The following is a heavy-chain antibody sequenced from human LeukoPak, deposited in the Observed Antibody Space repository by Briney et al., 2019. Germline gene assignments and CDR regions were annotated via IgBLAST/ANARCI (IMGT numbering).Heavy chain of an antibody. CDR3: AKDFHSSGYYFYDY. V-gene: IGHV3-9*01. Sequence: PGGSLRLSCAASGFTFSSYAMHWVRQAPGKGLEWVSGISWNSGSIGYADSVKGRFTISRDNAKNSLYLQMNSLRAEDTALYYCAKDFHSSGYYFYDYWGQGTLVTVSS. CDR1: GFTFSSYA. D-gene: IGHD3-22*01. J-gene: IGHJ4*02. CDR2: ISWNSGSI.